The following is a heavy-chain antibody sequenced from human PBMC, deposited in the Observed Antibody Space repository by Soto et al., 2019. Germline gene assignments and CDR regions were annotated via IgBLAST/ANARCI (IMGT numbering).Heavy chain of an antibody. D-gene: IGHD1-26*01. CDR1: GYTFTSYA. V-gene: IGHV1-3*01. J-gene: IGHJ4*02. Sequence: QVQLVQSGAEVKKPGASVKVSCKASGYTFTSYAMHWVRQAPGQRLEWMGWINAGNGNTKYSQKFQGRVTNTRETSASTAYMELRSLRSEDTAVYYCARDRGVGAASDYWGQGTLVTVSS. CDR2: INAGNGNT. CDR3: ARDRGVGAASDY.